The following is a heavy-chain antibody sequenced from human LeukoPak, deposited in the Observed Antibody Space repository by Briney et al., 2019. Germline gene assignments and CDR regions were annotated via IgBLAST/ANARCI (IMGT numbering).Heavy chain of an antibody. CDR1: GFTFSSYA. D-gene: IGHD5-18*01. Sequence: GGSLRLSCAAPGFTFSSYAMHWVRQAPGKGLEWVAVISYDGSNKYYADSVKGRFTISRDNSKNTLYLQMNSLRAEDTAVYYCARVEVHSYGPFDYWGQGTLVTVSS. CDR3: ARVEVHSYGPFDY. V-gene: IGHV3-30-3*01. CDR2: ISYDGSNK. J-gene: IGHJ4*02.